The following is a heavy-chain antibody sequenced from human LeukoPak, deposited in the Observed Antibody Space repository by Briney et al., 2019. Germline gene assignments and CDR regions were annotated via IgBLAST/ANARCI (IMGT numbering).Heavy chain of an antibody. CDR2: ISGSGGST. D-gene: IGHD6-13*01. Sequence: GGSLRLSCVASGFTFRSYVMSWVRQAPGKGLEWVSAISGSGGSTYYADSVKGRFTISRDNSKNTLYLQMNSLRAEDTAIYYCAKDRGISWYTFWFDPWGQGTLVTVSS. J-gene: IGHJ5*02. CDR3: AKDRGISWYTFWFDP. CDR1: GFTFRSYV. V-gene: IGHV3-23*01.